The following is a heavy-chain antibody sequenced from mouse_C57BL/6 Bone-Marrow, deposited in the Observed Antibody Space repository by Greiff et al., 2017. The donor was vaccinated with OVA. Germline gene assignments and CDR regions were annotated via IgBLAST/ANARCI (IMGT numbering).Heavy chain of an antibody. V-gene: IGHV6-3*01. CDR2: IRLKSDNYAT. CDR3: TGHLWHFDY. Sequence: EVKLMESGGGLVQPGGSMKLSCVASGFTFSNYWMNWVRQSPEKGLEWVAQIRLKSDNYATHYAESVKGRFTISRDDSKSSVYLQMNNLRAEDTGIYYCTGHLWHFDYWGQGTTLTVSS. D-gene: IGHD1-1*02. CDR1: GFTFSNYW. J-gene: IGHJ2*01.